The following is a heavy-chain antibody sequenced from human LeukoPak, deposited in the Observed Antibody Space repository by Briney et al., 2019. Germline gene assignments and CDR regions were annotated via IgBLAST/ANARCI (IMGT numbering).Heavy chain of an antibody. V-gene: IGHV3-30*04. D-gene: IGHD3-16*02. Sequence: GGSLRLSCAASGFTFSSYAMHWVRQAPGKGLEWVAVISYDGSNKYYADSVKGRFTISRDNSKNTLYLQMNSLRAEDTAVYYCAKGGLMITFGGVIVMPIDYWGQGTLVTVSS. J-gene: IGHJ4*02. CDR2: ISYDGSNK. CDR1: GFTFSSYA. CDR3: AKGGLMITFGGVIVMPIDY.